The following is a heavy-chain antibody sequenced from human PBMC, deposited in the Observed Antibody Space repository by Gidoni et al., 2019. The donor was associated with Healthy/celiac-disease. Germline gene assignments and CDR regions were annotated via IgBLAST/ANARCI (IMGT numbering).Heavy chain of an antibody. CDR3: ARVYIGYCSGGSCYPRGYMDV. CDR1: GGSISSGGSS. CDR2: IYYSGST. D-gene: IGHD2-15*01. Sequence: QVQLQESGPGLVKPSQTLSLTCTVSGGSISSGGSSWSWIRQHPGKGLEWIGYIYYSGSTYYHPSLKSRVTISVDTSKNQFSLKLSSVTAADTAVYYCARVYIGYCSGGSCYPRGYMDVWGKGTTVTVSS. V-gene: IGHV4-31*03. J-gene: IGHJ6*03.